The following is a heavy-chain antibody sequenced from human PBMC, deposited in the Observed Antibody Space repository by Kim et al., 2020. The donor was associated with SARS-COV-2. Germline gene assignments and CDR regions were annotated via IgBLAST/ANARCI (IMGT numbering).Heavy chain of an antibody. CDR3: ARGLWYWLVDV. V-gene: IGHV1-46*01. CDR1: GYTFTSQS. J-gene: IGHJ6*02. Sequence: ASVKVSCKAFGYTFTSQSMHWVRQAPGQGPEWMGLINPSDGGTLYAQKFQGRVTMTRDTSTSTVYMDLSSLASDDTAVYYCARGLWYWLVDVWGQGTTVIVSS. CDR2: INPSDGGT. D-gene: IGHD2-8*02.